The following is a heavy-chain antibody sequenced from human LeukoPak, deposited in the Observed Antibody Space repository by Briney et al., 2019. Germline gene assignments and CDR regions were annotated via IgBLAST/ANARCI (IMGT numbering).Heavy chain of an antibody. CDR3: ANNLGTTGY. V-gene: IGHV3-30*18. J-gene: IGHJ4*02. CDR1: GFTFSSYG. CDR2: ISYDGSNK. D-gene: IGHD1-1*01. Sequence: GGSLRLSCAASGFTFSSYGMHWVRQAPGKGLEWVAVISYDGSNKYYADSVKGRFTISRDNSKNTLYLQMNSLGAEDTAVYYCANNLGTTGYWGQGTLVTVSS.